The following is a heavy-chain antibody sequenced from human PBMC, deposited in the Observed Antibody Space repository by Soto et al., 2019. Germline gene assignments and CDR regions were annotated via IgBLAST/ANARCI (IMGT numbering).Heavy chain of an antibody. D-gene: IGHD3-22*01. CDR3: ARNLEGDYYDSSGYYYYYYGMDV. V-gene: IGHV1-3*01. Sequence: ASVKVSCKASGYTFTSYAMHWVRQAPGQRLEWMGWINAGNGNTKYSQKFQGRVTITRDTSASTAYMELSSLRSEDTAVYYCARNLEGDYYDSSGYYYYYYGMDVWGQGTTVTVSS. CDR2: INAGNGNT. J-gene: IGHJ6*02. CDR1: GYTFTSYA.